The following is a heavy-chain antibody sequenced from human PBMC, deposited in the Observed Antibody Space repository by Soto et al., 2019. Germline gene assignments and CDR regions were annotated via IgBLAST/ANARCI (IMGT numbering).Heavy chain of an antibody. V-gene: IGHV3-7*01. Sequence: GGSLRLSCAASGFTFSSYWMTWVRQAPGTGLEWVANIKQDGSDKYYVDSVKGRFTMSRDNAKNSVYLQMNSLRAEDTAVYYCARGRSSIEYWRQGTLVTVSS. J-gene: IGHJ4*02. CDR1: GFTFSSYW. CDR2: IKQDGSDK. CDR3: ARGRSSIEY.